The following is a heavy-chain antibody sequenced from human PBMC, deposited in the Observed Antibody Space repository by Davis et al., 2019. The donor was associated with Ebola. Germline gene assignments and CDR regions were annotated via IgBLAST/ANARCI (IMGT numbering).Heavy chain of an antibody. CDR1: GFTFSGSA. CDR2: IRSKANSYAT. D-gene: IGHD6-13*01. CDR3: TGTLIAAAGRGDY. V-gene: IGHV3-73*01. J-gene: IGHJ4*02. Sequence: LSLTCAASGFTFSGSAMHWVRQASGKGLEWVGRIRSKANSYATAYAASVKGRFTISRDDSKNTAYLQMNSLKTEDTAVYYCTGTLIAAAGRGDYWGQGTLVTVSS.